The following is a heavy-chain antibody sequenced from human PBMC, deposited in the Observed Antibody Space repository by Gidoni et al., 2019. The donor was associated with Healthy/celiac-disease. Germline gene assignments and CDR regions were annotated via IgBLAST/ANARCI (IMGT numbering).Heavy chain of an antibody. J-gene: IGHJ5*02. D-gene: IGHD5-18*01. Sequence: QVQLVEYGGGLVKPGGSLRISCAASGFTFSDYYMSWIRQSPGKGLEWVSYISSSSSYTNYADSVKGRFTISRDNAKNSLYLQMNSLRAEDTAVYYCARGGVTNWFDPWGQGTLVTVSS. CDR1: GFTFSDYY. V-gene: IGHV3-11*06. CDR2: ISSSSSYT. CDR3: ARGGVTNWFDP.